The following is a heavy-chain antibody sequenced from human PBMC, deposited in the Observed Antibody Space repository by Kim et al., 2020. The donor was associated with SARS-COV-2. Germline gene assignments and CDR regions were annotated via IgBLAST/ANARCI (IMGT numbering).Heavy chain of an antibody. CDR1: GFTFSNAW. D-gene: IGHD1-26*01. CDR3: TTDSKPTTNYYYYYGMDV. V-gene: IGHV3-15*01. CDR2: IKSKTDGGTT. Sequence: GGSLRLSCAASGFTFSNAWMSWVRQAPGKGLEWVGRIKSKTDGGTTDYAAPVKGRFTISRDDSKNTLYLQMNSLKTEDTAVYYCTTDSKPTTNYYYYYGMDVWGQGTTVTVSS. J-gene: IGHJ6*02.